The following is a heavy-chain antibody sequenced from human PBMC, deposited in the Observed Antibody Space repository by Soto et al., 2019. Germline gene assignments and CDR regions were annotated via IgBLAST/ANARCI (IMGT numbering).Heavy chain of an antibody. V-gene: IGHV1-18*01. J-gene: IGHJ5*02. CDR2: ISAYNGNT. CDR3: ARGQGDYGAKNRSDT. Sequence: ASVKVSCKASGYTFTSYGISWVRQAPGQGLEWMGWISAYNGNTNYAQKLQGRVTVTTDTSTSTAYTELRRLRSDDTAVYYCARGQGDYGAKNRSDTWGQGTLVTVSS. D-gene: IGHD4-17*01. CDR1: GYTFTSYG.